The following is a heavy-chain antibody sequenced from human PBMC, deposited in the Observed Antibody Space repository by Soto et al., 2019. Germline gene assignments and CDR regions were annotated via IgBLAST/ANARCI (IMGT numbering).Heavy chain of an antibody. CDR3: ARDRVMLTFGGASEEWGIDS. CDR2: IYYSGST. Sequence: PSETLSLTCTVSNGSITSTDYYWSWIRQPPGKGLEWIGSIYYSGSTYYNPSLKSRVTISVDTSKNQFSLKLNSVTAADTAVYYCARDRVMLTFGGASEEWGIDSWGQGTLVTVSS. D-gene: IGHD3-16*01. CDR1: NGSITSTDYY. V-gene: IGHV4-39*07. J-gene: IGHJ4*02.